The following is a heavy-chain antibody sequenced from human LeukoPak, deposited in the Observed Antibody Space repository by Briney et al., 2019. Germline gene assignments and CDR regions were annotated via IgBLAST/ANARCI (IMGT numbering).Heavy chain of an antibody. CDR3: ARDQRRSFGY. D-gene: IGHD3-10*01. V-gene: IGHV3-7*03. J-gene: IGHJ4*02. CDR1: GFTFSNYA. Sequence: GGSLRLSCAASGFTFSNYAMNWVRQAPGKGLEWVANIKQDGSEKYYVDSVKGRFTISRDNAKNSLYPQMNSLRAEDTAVYYCARDQRRSFGYWGQGTLVTVSS. CDR2: IKQDGSEK.